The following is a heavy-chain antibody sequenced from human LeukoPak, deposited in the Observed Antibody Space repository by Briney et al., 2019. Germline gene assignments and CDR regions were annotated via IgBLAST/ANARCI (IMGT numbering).Heavy chain of an antibody. CDR3: ARVTVGDYDYVWGSYDGGYFFDY. V-gene: IGHV4-4*07. J-gene: IGHJ4*02. D-gene: IGHD3-16*01. CDR2: IYTSGST. Sequence: SETLSLTCTVSGGSISSYYWSWIRQPAGKGLEWIGRIYTSGSTNYNPSLKSRVTMSVDTSKNQFSLKLSSVTAADTAVYYCARVTVGDYDYVWGSYDGGYFFDYWGQGTLVTVSS. CDR1: GGSISSYY.